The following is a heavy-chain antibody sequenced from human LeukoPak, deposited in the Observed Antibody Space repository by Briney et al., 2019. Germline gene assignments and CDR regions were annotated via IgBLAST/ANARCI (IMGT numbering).Heavy chain of an antibody. V-gene: IGHV4-4*02. CDR3: ATAPILRGEGGEHYKYGMDV. CDR1: VGSINSGNW. J-gene: IGHJ6*02. D-gene: IGHD2-2*02. CDR2: IYHNGTP. Sequence: TSETLSLTCAVSVGSINSGNWWSWVRQSLGKGLEWIGEIYHNGTPNYNPSLKSRVTISADTFKNHFSLKMTSVTAADTAVYYCATAPILRGEGGEHYKYGMDVWGQGTTVIVSS.